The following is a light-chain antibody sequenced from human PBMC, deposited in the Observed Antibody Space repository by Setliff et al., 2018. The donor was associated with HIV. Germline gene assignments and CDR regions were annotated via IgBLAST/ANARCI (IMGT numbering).Light chain of an antibody. CDR3: CSYAGSSTFV. J-gene: IGLJ1*01. CDR2: EVS. V-gene: IGLV2-8*01. CDR1: SSDVGGYNY. Sequence: QSALTQPPSASGSPGQSVTISCTGTSSDVGGYNYVSWYQQHPGKAPKLMIYEVSKRPSGVPDRFSGSKSGNTAPLTVSGLQAEDEADYYCCSYAGSSTFVFGTGTKVT.